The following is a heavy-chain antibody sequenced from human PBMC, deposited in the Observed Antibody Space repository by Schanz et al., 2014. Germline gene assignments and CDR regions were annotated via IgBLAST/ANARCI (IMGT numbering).Heavy chain of an antibody. CDR2: LSGDGGTT. J-gene: IGHJ4*02. Sequence: EVQLLESGGGLVQPGESLRLSCAASGFSFSSYTMSWVRQAPGKGLQWVSSLSGDGGTTHYADSVKGRFTISRDNAKNSLYLQMNSLRVEDTAVYYCARDLISSGWYGWGQGTLVTVSS. CDR3: ARDLISSGWYG. D-gene: IGHD6-19*01. V-gene: IGHV3-23*01. CDR1: GFSFSSYT.